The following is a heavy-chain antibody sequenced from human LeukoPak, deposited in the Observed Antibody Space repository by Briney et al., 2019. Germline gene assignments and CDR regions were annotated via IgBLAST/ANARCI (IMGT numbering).Heavy chain of an antibody. CDR1: GYTFTSYG. Sequence: ASVKVSCKASGYTFTSYGISWVRQAPGQGLEWMGWISAYNGNTNYAQKFQGRVTMTRNTSISTAYMELSSLRSEDTAVYYCARGLLGDYFDYWGQGTLVTVSS. CDR3: ARGLLGDYFDY. V-gene: IGHV1-18*01. D-gene: IGHD7-27*01. J-gene: IGHJ4*02. CDR2: ISAYNGNT.